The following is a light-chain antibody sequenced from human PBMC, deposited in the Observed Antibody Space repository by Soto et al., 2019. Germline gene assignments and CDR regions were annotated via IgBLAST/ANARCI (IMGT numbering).Light chain of an antibody. CDR2: PTS. CDR3: QQYNNWPRAT. J-gene: IGKJ4*01. V-gene: IGKV3-15*01. Sequence: EIVMTQSPATLFVSPGERATLSCRASQSISSNLAWYQQKPGQAPRLLMFPTSSRATGFPARFSGSGSGTEFNLTISSLQSEDPGVYYCQQYNNWPRATFGGGTKVDNK. CDR1: QSISSN.